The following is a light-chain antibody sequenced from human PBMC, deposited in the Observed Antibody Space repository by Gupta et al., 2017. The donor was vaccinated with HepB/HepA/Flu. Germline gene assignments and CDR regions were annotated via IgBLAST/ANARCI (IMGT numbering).Light chain of an antibody. Sequence: ENVLTQSPGTLSLSQGEKATLSCRASQSVSSSYLAWYQQKPGQAPRLLIYGASSRANGSPDRFSGSGSGTDFTLTISSLEPEDFAVYYCQQYGSSPCSFGQGTKLDIK. V-gene: IGKV3-20*01. CDR1: QSVSSSY. CDR3: QQYGSSPCS. CDR2: GAS. J-gene: IGKJ2*04.